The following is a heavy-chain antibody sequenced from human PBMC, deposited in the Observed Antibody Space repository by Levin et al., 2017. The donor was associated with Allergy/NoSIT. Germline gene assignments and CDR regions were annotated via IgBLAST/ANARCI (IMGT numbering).Heavy chain of an antibody. D-gene: IGHD4-17*01. CDR3: ARDYDYGDYVAMGAFDI. CDR1: GYTFTSYG. CDR2: ISAYNGNT. J-gene: IGHJ3*02. V-gene: IGHV1-18*01. Sequence: ASVKVSCKASGYTFTSYGISWVRQAPGQGLEWMGWISAYNGNTNYAQKLQGRVTMTTDTSTSTAYMELRSLRSDDTAVYYCARDYDYGDYVAMGAFDIWGQGTMVTVSS.